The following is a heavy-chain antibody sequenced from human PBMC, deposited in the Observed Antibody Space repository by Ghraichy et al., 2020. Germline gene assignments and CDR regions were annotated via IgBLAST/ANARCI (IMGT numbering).Heavy chain of an antibody. CDR3: ARSTLLCSGDCYPNYFDS. CDR2: IYYTGGP. V-gene: IGHV4-61*08. J-gene: IGHJ4*02. CDR1: GDSVSSGDHY. D-gene: IGHD2-21*02. Sequence: SEILSLTCSVSGDSVSSGDHYWAWVRQSPGKGLEWIGYIYYTGGPNYNPSLKGRATISVDTSKDQFSLDLISVTAADTAVYYCARSTLLCSGDCYPNYFDSWGPGSLVTVSS.